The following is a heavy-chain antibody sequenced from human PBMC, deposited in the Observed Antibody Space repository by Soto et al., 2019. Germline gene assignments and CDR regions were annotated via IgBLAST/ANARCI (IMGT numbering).Heavy chain of an antibody. D-gene: IGHD2-21*02. CDR3: TRPHKGDYAFDI. V-gene: IGHV4-59*08. Sequence: SETLSLTCTVSVGSISNYYWSWIRQPPGKALEWIGYIYNSGSTNYNPSLKSRVTISVDTSKNQLSLTLSSMTAADTAVYYCTRPHKGDYAFDIWGQGTMVTVSS. J-gene: IGHJ3*02. CDR1: VGSISNYY. CDR2: IYNSGST.